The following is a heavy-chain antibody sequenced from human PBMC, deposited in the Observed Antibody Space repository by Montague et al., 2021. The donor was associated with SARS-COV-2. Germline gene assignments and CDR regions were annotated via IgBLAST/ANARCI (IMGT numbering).Heavy chain of an antibody. CDR1: GGSFSYYY. V-gene: IGHV4-34*01. J-gene: IGHJ4*02. Sequence: SETLSLTCAIYGGSFSYYYYYWVRQAPGKGLEWIGEVNHTGGTNYNPSLKSRVIISMDTSKNQFSLKLTSVTAADTAVYYCAADFWTGPTVQAYWGQGTLLTVSS. CDR2: VNHTGGT. D-gene: IGHD3/OR15-3a*01. CDR3: AADFWTGPTVQAY.